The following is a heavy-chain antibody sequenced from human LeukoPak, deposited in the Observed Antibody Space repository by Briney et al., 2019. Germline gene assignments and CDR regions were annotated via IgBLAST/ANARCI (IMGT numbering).Heavy chain of an antibody. CDR3: AKVSKGGSTRWFDP. Sequence: GGSLRLSCAASGFTFSSYAMSWVCQAPRPGLEWVSVISGSGGGASYADSVKGRFTISRDNSKNTLYLQMNSLRAEDTAVYYCAKVSKGGSTRWFDPWGQGTLVTVSS. CDR2: ISGSGGGA. J-gene: IGHJ5*02. CDR1: GFTFSSYA. D-gene: IGHD2/OR15-2a*01. V-gene: IGHV3-23*01.